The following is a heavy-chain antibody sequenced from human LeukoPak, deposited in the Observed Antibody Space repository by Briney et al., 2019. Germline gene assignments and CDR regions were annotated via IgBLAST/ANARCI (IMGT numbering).Heavy chain of an antibody. J-gene: IGHJ4*02. CDR1: GFTFHSYW. D-gene: IGHD3-10*02. Sequence: PVTSLTLPYAYSGFTFHSYWLHWVRQSPGKGLEWVALITYDGYYKYYSDSVKGRFTISSDTSKNTLYLQMNSLRAEDTAVYYCAKYLSPTVRAAPIVYWGQGTLVTVSS. CDR2: ITYDGYYK. V-gene: IGHV3-30*18. CDR3: AKYLSPTVRAAPIVY.